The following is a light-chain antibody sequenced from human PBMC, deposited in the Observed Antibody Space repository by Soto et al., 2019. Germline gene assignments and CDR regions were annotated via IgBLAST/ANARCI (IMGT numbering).Light chain of an antibody. CDR1: QSVTTN. J-gene: IGKJ5*01. CDR2: GAS. V-gene: IGKV3-11*01. Sequence: EIVLTQSPGTLSLSPGERATLSCRASQSVTTNMAWYQQKPGQAPRLLIYGASTRATGIPARFSGSGSGTDFTLTISSLEPEDFAVYYCHQRSNWPPDTFGQGTRLEI. CDR3: HQRSNWPPDT.